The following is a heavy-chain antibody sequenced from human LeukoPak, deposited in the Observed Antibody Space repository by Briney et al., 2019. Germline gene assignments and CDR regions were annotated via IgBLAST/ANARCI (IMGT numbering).Heavy chain of an antibody. V-gene: IGHV1-69*05. CDR2: IIPIFGTA. CDR1: GGTFSRYA. D-gene: IGHD1-7*01. J-gene: IGHJ4*02. CDR3: ARVPAGENRNNWNYPYYFDY. Sequence: SVKVSCKASGGTFSRYAISWVRQAPGQGLEWMGGIIPIFGTANYAQKFQGRVTITTDESTSTAYMELSSLRSEDTAVYYCARVPAGENRNNWNYPYYFDYWGQGTLVTVSS.